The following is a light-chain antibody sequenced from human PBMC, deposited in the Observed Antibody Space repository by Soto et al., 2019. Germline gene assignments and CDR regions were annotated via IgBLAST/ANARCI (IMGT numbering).Light chain of an antibody. CDR2: DAS. CDR3: QQRSNWPPT. J-gene: IGKJ5*01. V-gene: IGKV3-11*01. CDR1: QSVSSY. Sequence: EIVLTQSPATLSLSPGERATPPCRASQSVSSYLAWYRQKPGQAPRLLIYDASNRATGIPARFSGSGSGTDFTLTISSLEPEDFAVYYCQQRSNWPPTFGQGTRLE.